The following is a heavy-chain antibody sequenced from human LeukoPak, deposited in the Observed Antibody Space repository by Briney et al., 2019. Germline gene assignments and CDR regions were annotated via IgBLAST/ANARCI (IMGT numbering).Heavy chain of an antibody. CDR3: ARDMFLPRSPPGP. J-gene: IGHJ5*02. D-gene: IGHD3-10*02. Sequence: GASVKVSCKASGCTFTSYDINWVRQATGQGLEWMGWMNPNSGNTGYAQKFQGRVTMTTDTSTSTAYMELRSLRSDDTAVYYCARDMFLPRSPPGPWGQGTLVIVSS. CDR2: MNPNSGNT. V-gene: IGHV1-8*01. CDR1: GCTFTSYD.